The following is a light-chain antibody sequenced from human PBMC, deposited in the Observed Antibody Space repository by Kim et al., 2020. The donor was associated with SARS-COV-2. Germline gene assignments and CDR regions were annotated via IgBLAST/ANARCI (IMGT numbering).Light chain of an antibody. Sequence: SGSPEKTARITCSGDKLGDKYACWYQQKPGQSPVLVIYQDSKRPSGIPERFSGSNSGNTATLTISGTQAMDEADYYCQAWDSSTYVFGTGTKVTVL. CDR1: KLGDKY. CDR3: QAWDSSTYV. J-gene: IGLJ1*01. V-gene: IGLV3-1*01. CDR2: QDS.